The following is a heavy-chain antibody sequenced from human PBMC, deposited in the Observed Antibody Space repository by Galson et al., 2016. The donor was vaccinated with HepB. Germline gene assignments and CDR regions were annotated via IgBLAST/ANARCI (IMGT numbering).Heavy chain of an antibody. CDR2: ICSSGTTI. Sequence: SLRLSCAASGFTFHRYAMHWVRQAPGMGLDWVAYICSSGTTIYYADSGKGRFTISRDNAKNSLYLQMNSLIAEDTAVYYCAREPVRLADILTGPPTNPDYWGQGTLVTVSS. CDR1: GFTFHRYA. D-gene: IGHD3-9*01. CDR3: AREPVRLADILTGPPTNPDY. J-gene: IGHJ4*02. V-gene: IGHV3-48*03.